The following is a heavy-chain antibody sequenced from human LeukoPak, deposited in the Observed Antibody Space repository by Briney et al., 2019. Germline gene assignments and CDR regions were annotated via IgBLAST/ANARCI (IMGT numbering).Heavy chain of an antibody. Sequence: SETLSLTCTVSGGSISSYYWSWIRQPPGKGLEWIGSIYHSGSTYYNPSLKSRVTISVDTSKNQFSLKLSSVTAADTAVYYCARDPNYYGSGIEKSFDYWGQGTLVTVSS. CDR2: IYHSGST. CDR3: ARDPNYYGSGIEKSFDY. CDR1: GGSISSYY. V-gene: IGHV4-38-2*02. D-gene: IGHD3-10*01. J-gene: IGHJ4*02.